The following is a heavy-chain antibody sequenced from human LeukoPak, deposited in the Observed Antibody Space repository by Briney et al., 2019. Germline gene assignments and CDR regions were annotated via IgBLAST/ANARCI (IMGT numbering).Heavy chain of an antibody. J-gene: IGHJ4*02. CDR2: ISWDGGST. D-gene: IGHD2-2*01. CDR3: AKGADIVVVPAAMDPLGIGYFDY. Sequence: GGSLRLSCAASGFTFDDYAMHWVRQAPGKGLEWVSLISWDGGSTYYADSVKGRFTISRDNSKNSLYLQMNSLRAEDTALYYCAKGADIVVVPAAMDPLGIGYFDYWGQGTLVTVSS. V-gene: IGHV3-43D*03. CDR1: GFTFDDYA.